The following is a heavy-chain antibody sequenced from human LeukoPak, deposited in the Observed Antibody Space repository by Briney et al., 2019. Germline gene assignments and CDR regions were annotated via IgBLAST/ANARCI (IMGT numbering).Heavy chain of an antibody. CDR3: ARSHSGSLRAPFDH. CDR1: GYIFSNVV. D-gene: IGHD3-22*01. J-gene: IGHJ4*02. CDR2: ISPYNGDT. Sequence: ASVKVSCKASGYIFSNVVVSWVRQAPGQGLDGLAWISPYNGDTKYAQKFQGRVTVTADTSTATVYMELRSLRSDDTAIYYCARSHSGSLRAPFDHWGQGTLVTVST. V-gene: IGHV1-18*01.